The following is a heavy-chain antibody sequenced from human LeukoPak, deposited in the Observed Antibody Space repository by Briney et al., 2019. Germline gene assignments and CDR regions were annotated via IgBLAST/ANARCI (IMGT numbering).Heavy chain of an antibody. CDR2: FDPEDGET. J-gene: IGHJ6*03. CDR1: GYTLTELS. Sequence: ASVKVSCKVSGYTLTELSMHWVRQAPGKGLEWMGGFDPEDGETIYAQKFQGRVTITTDESTSTAYMELSSLRSEDTAVYYCARGGWELLPGDYYYYYYMDVWGKGTTVTVSS. CDR3: ARGGWELLPGDYYYYYYMDV. V-gene: IGHV1-24*01. D-gene: IGHD1-26*01.